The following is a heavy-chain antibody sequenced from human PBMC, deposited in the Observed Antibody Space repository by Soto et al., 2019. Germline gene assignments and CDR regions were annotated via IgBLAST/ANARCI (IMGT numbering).Heavy chain of an antibody. CDR3: ARDGTYNWV. J-gene: IGHJ4*02. CDR1: GFTVSNNY. D-gene: IGHD1-1*01. CDR2: IYSGGAT. Sequence: EVQLVESGGGLVQPGGSLRLSCAASGFTVSNNYMRWVRPAPGKGLEWVSLIYSGGATYYADTVKGRFTISSDNTKNTLYLQMNTLRAEDTAVYYCARDGTYNWVGGQGILVTVSS. V-gene: IGHV3-66*01.